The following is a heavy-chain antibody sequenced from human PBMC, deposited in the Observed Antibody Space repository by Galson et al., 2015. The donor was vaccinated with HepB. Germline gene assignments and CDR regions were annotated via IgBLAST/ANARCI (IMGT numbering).Heavy chain of an antibody. Sequence: SLRLSCAASGFTVSSNYMSWVRQAPGKGLEWVSVIYSGGSTYYADSVKGRFTISRDNSKNTLYLQMNSLRAEDTAVYYCARCLGERYGDYVWGGYYFDYWGQGTLVTVSS. V-gene: IGHV3-66*01. CDR2: IYSGGST. CDR1: GFTVSSNY. D-gene: IGHD3-16*01. J-gene: IGHJ4*02. CDR3: ARCLGERYGDYVWGGYYFDY.